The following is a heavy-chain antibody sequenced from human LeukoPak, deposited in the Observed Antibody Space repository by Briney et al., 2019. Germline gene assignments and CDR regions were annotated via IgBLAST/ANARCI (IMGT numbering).Heavy chain of an antibody. CDR3: ARDDYSSGSWIDY. CDR2: INPNSGGT. D-gene: IGHD6-19*01. J-gene: IGHJ4*02. Sequence: AASVKVSCKASGYTFTGYYMHWVRQAPGQGLEWMGWINPNSGGTNYAQKLQGRVTMTTDTSTSTAYMELRSLRSDDTAVYYCARDDYSSGSWIDYWGQGTLVTVSS. V-gene: IGHV1-2*02. CDR1: GYTFTGYY.